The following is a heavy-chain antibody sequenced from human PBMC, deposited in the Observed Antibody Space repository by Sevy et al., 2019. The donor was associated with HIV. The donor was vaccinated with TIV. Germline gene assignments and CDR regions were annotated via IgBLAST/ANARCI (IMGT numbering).Heavy chain of an antibody. Sequence: SETLSLTCAVSGYSISSGYYWGWIRQPPGKGLEWIGSIYHSGSTYYNPSLKSRVTISVDTSKNQFSLKLSSVTAADTAVYYCARQAGNWFDPWGQGTLVTVSS. V-gene: IGHV4-38-2*01. CDR3: ARQAGNWFDP. CDR1: GYSISSGYY. CDR2: IYHSGST. J-gene: IGHJ5*02.